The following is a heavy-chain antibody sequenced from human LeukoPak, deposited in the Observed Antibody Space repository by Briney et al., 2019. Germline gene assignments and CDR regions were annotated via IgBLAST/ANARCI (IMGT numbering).Heavy chain of an antibody. J-gene: IGHJ4*02. CDR1: GFTFSSYW. Sequence: GGSLRLSCAASGFTFSSYWMSWVRQAPGKGLEWEANIKEDGSEKYYVVSVKGRFTISRDNAKRSLYLQMNSLRAEDTAVYYCARVPLRGVIKPLDYWGQGTLVTVSS. CDR2: IKEDGSEK. V-gene: IGHV3-7*04. CDR3: ARVPLRGVIKPLDY. D-gene: IGHD3-10*01.